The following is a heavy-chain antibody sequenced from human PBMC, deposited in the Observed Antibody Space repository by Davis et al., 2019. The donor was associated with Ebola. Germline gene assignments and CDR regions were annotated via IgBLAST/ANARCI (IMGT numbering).Heavy chain of an antibody. CDR2: IYRDGIT. CDR3: ARHASGDFWYFGL. J-gene: IGHJ2*01. D-gene: IGHD4-17*01. Sequence: GGSLRLSCAASELTVSDNHMRWVRQAPGKRLEWVSVIYRDGITYYADSVKGRFAISRDNSKNTLYLQMNNLRAEDTAVYYCARHASGDFWYFGLWGRGTLVTVSS. V-gene: IGHV3-66*04. CDR1: ELTVSDNH.